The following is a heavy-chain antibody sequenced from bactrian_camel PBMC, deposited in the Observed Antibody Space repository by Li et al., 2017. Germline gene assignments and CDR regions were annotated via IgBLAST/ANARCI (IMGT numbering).Heavy chain of an antibody. V-gene: IGHV3S63*01. D-gene: IGHD6*01. J-gene: IGHJ4*01. CDR3: AASWYPCEVDDSENEYRW. CDR1: GYTNC. Sequence: HVQLVESGGGSVQAGGSLRLSCVVSGYTNCMGWFRQPLGKEREGLAHLYTHDGRTSYADSVKGRFTISQDKSKNTVYLEMNSLKPEDTAMYYCAASWYPCEVDDSENEYRWWGQGTQVTVS. CDR2: LYTHDGRT.